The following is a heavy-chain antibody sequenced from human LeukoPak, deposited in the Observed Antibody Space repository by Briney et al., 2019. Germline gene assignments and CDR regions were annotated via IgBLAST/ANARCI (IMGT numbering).Heavy chain of an antibody. D-gene: IGHD4-11*01. CDR2: INHSGST. CDR3: ARGLNYDY. J-gene: IGHJ4*02. V-gene: IGHV4-34*01. CDR1: GGSFSGYY. Sequence: ETLSLTCAVYGGSFSGYYWSWIRQPPGKGLEWIGEINHSGSTNYNPSLKSRVTISVDTSKNQFSLKLSSVTAADTAVYYCARGLNYDYWGQGTLVTVSS.